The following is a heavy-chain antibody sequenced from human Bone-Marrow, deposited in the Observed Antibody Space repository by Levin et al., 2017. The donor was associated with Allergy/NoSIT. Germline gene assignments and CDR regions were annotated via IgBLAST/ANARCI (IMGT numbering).Heavy chain of an antibody. V-gene: IGHV3-49*04. CDR1: GFAFGDYA. Sequence: QSGGSLRLSCTTSGFAFGDYAMSWVRQAPGKGLEWVGFIRSKTYGGTTEYAASVKGRFTISRDDSKNIAYLQLNSLKTQDTAVYYCTRGESGFTGYDDYWGQGTLVTVSS. J-gene: IGHJ4*02. CDR2: IRSKTYGGTT. D-gene: IGHD5-12*01. CDR3: TRGESGFTGYDDY.